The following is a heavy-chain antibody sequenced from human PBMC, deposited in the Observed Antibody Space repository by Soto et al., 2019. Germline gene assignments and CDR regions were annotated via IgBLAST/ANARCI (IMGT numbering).Heavy chain of an antibody. J-gene: IGHJ4*02. Sequence: PSETLSLTCTVSGVSIKTGTYYWSWIRQHPGKGLEWIAYIYSSGNTYHKPSLKSRLTMSLDPSKNQFSLRLSSVTAADTAVYYCARGDYNSSLGPLYFDSWGQGTLVTVSS. V-gene: IGHV4-31*03. CDR1: GVSIKTGTYY. CDR3: ARGDYNSSLGPLYFDS. CDR2: IYSSGNT. D-gene: IGHD6-6*01.